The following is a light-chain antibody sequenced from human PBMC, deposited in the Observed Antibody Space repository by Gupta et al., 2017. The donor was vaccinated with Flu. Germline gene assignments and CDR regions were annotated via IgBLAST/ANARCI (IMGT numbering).Light chain of an antibody. CDR1: QSVSSAY. Sequence: EGPTLSCRASQSVSSAYLAWYQQNRGQAPRLLIYVASIRATGIPDRFSGSGSGTDFTLTISRLEPEDFAVYFCQQYGSSPFTFGPGTKVDIK. CDR2: VAS. V-gene: IGKV3-20*01. J-gene: IGKJ3*01. CDR3: QQYGSSPFT.